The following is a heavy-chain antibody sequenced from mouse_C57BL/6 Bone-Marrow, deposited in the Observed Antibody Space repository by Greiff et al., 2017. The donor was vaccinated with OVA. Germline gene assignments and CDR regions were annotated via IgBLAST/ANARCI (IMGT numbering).Heavy chain of an antibody. CDR2: IYPRSGNT. V-gene: IGHV1-81*01. D-gene: IGHD1-1*01. CDR1: GYTFTSYG. CDR3: ARLLLRYFDY. Sequence: VQVVESGAELARPGASVKLSCKASGYTFTSYGISWVKQRTGQGLEWIGEIYPRSGNTYYNEKFKGKATLTADKSSSTAYMELRSLTSEDSAVYFCARLLLRYFDYWGQGTTLTVSS. J-gene: IGHJ2*01.